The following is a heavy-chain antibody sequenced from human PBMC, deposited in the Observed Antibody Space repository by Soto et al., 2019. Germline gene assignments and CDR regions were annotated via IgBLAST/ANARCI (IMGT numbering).Heavy chain of an antibody. CDR3: ARDGQGMDV. CDR2: INHSGST. CDR1: GGSFSGYY. J-gene: IGHJ6*02. Sequence: SETLSLTCAVYGGSFSGYYWSWIRQPPGKGLGWIGEINHSGSTNYNPSLKSRVTISVDTSKNQFSLKLSSVTAADTAVYYCARDGQGMDVWGQGTTVTVSS. V-gene: IGHV4-34*01.